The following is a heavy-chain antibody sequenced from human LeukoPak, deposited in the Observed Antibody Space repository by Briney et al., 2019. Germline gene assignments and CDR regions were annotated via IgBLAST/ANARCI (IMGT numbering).Heavy chain of an antibody. CDR3: ARDREVGDYGGNYWFDP. V-gene: IGHV4-59*01. Sequence: PSETLSLSCTVSGGSISSYYWSWIRQPPGKGLEWIGYIYYSGSTNYNPSLKSRVTISVDTSKNQFSLKLSSMTAADTAVYYCARDREVGDYGGNYWFDPWGQGTLVTVSS. CDR1: GGSISSYY. J-gene: IGHJ5*02. CDR2: IYYSGST. D-gene: IGHD4-23*01.